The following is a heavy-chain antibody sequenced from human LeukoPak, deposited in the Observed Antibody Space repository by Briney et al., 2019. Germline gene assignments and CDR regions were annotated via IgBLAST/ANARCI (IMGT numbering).Heavy chain of an antibody. Sequence: ASVKVSCKASGYTFTGYYMHWVRQAPGQRLEWMGWINPNSGGTNYAQKFQGRVTMTRDTSISTAYMELSRLRSDDTAVYYCARVGQADYYGWWGIDPWGQGTLVTVSS. J-gene: IGHJ5*02. CDR2: INPNSGGT. D-gene: IGHD3-10*01. V-gene: IGHV1-2*02. CDR1: GYTFTGYY. CDR3: ARVGQADYYGWWGIDP.